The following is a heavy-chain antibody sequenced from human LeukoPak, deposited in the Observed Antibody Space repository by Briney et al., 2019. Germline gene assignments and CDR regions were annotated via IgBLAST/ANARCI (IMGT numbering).Heavy chain of an antibody. CDR3: ARALRGYSYGYDTFDY. CDR2: INHSGST. V-gene: IGHV4-34*01. Sequence: PGGSLRLSCAASGFTFSTYVVNWVRQPPGKGLEWIGEINHSGSTNYNPSLKSRVTISVDTSKNQFSLKLSSVTAADTAVYYCARALRGYSYGYDTFDYWGQGTLVTVSS. D-gene: IGHD5-18*01. J-gene: IGHJ4*02. CDR1: GFTFSTYV.